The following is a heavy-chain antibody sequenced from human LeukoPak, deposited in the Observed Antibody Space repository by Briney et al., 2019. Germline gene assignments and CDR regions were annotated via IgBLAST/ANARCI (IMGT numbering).Heavy chain of an antibody. D-gene: IGHD3-16*01. V-gene: IGHV1-18*01. CDR1: GYTFTSYD. CDR3: ARGGISGGGALDI. CDR2: ISAYNGNT. J-gene: IGHJ3*02. Sequence: ASVKVSCKASGYTFTSYDISWVRQAPGQGLEWMGWISAYNGNTNYEQKFQGRVTMTTETSSSTVYMELRSLRSDDTAVYCCARGGISGGGALDIWGQGTTVTVSS.